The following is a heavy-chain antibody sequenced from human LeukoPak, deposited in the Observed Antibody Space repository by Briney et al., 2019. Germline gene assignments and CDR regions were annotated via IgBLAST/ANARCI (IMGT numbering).Heavy chain of an antibody. Sequence: GGSLRLSCAASGFDFSAYEMNWVRQAPGKGLEWVAYFAGSDTTKYYADSVRGRFTISRDNAKNSLYLQRNSLRAEDTALYYCTTLGYHLDSWGQGTLVTVSS. CDR1: GFDFSAYE. CDR3: TTLGYHLDS. D-gene: IGHD3-22*01. CDR2: FAGSDTTK. V-gene: IGHV3-48*03. J-gene: IGHJ4*02.